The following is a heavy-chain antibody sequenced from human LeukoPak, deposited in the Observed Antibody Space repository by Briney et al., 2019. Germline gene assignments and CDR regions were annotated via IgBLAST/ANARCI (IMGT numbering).Heavy chain of an antibody. CDR3: GKGSRFSYYYGSFS. Sequence: GGSLRLSCAASGFTFSSYAMSSVRQAPGKGLEWVSAISSNGSSTYYADSVKGRFTISRDNSKHTLYLQINSLRAEDTSVYYWGKGSRFSYYYGSFSWGQGTLVTVSS. D-gene: IGHD3-10*01. CDR2: ISSNGSST. CDR1: GFTFSSYA. J-gene: IGHJ5*02. V-gene: IGHV3-23*01.